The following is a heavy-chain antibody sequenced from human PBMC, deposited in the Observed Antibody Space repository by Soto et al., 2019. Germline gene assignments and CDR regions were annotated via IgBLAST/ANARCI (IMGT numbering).Heavy chain of an antibody. CDR3: AKPVGGSFFDH. CDR2: ISASGTDT. CDR1: GLTFSSYA. Sequence: PGGSLRLSCAASGLTFSSYAMSWVRQAPGKGLEWVSTISASGTDTYYADSVKGRFAISRDNSKNTLYLQMDSLRAEDTAVYYCAKPVGGSFFDHWGQGALVTVSS. V-gene: IGHV3-23*01. J-gene: IGHJ4*02. D-gene: IGHD1-26*01.